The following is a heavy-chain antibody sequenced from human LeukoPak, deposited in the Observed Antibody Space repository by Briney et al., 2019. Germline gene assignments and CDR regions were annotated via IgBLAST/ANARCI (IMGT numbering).Heavy chain of an antibody. CDR3: ATSNNWNALDY. CDR1: GFTFSDYY. CDR2: ISSSSSYT. D-gene: IGHD1-20*01. J-gene: IGHJ4*02. V-gene: IGHV3-11*06. Sequence: GGSLRLSCAASGFTFSDYYMSWIRQAPGKGLEWVSYISSSSSYTNYADSVKGQFTISRDNAKNSLYLQMNSLRAEDTAVYYCATSNNWNALDYWGQGTLVTVSS.